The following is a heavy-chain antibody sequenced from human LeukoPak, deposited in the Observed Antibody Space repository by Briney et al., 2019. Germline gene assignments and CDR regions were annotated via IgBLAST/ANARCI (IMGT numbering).Heavy chain of an antibody. CDR1: GGSISTYY. V-gene: IGHV4-59*01. CDR3: ARASLSIAAAGFDY. CDR2: IYYSGST. Sequence: SETLSLTCTVSGGSISTYYWSWIRQPPGKGLEWIGYIYYSGSTNYNPSLKSRVTISVDTSKNQFSLKLSSVTAADTAVYYCARASLSIAAAGFDYWGQGTLVTVSS. D-gene: IGHD6-13*01. J-gene: IGHJ4*02.